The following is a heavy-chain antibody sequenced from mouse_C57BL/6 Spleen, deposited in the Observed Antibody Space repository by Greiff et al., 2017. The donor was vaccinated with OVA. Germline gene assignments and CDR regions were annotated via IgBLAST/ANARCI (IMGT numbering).Heavy chain of an antibody. Sequence: VQLQQSGAELVKPGASVKLSCTASGFNIKDYYMHWVKQRTEQGLEWIGRIDPEDGDTKYAPKFQGKATITADTSSNTAYLQLSSLTSEDTAVYYCASGGNYGYFDVWGTGTTVTVSS. D-gene: IGHD2-1*01. CDR2: IDPEDGDT. J-gene: IGHJ1*03. CDR3: ASGGNYGYFDV. CDR1: GFNIKDYY. V-gene: IGHV14-2*01.